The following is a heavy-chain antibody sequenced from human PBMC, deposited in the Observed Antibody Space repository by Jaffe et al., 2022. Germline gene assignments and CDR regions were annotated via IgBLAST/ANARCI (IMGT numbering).Heavy chain of an antibody. CDR3: TRHYDFWSGYSQAFYYYYMDV. CDR1: GFTFSGSA. V-gene: IGHV3-73*02. Sequence: EVQLVESGGGLVQPGGSLKLSCAASGFTFSGSAMHWVRQASGKGLEWVGRIRSKANSYATAYAASVKGRFTISRDDSKNTAYLQMNSLKTEDTAVYYCTRHYDFWSGYSQAFYYYYMDVWGKGTTVTVSS. D-gene: IGHD3-3*01. CDR2: IRSKANSYAT. J-gene: IGHJ6*03.